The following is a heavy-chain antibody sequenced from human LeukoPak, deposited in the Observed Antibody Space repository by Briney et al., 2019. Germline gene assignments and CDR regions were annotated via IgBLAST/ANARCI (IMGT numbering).Heavy chain of an antibody. J-gene: IGHJ1*01. CDR3: ARSSLGDSSGYYFSGGLGVQH. V-gene: IGHV4-59*08. CDR2: IYYSGST. D-gene: IGHD3-22*01. CDR1: GGSISPYY. Sequence: SETLSLTCTVSGGSISPYYWSWIRQPPGKGLEWIGYIYYSGSTNYNPSLKSRVTISLDTSKNQFSLKLSSVTAADTAVYYCARSSLGDSSGYYFSGGLGVQHWGQGTLVTVSS.